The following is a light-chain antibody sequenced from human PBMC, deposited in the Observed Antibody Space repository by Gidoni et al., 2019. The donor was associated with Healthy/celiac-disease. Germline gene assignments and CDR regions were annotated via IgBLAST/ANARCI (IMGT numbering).Light chain of an antibody. J-gene: IGLJ3*02. Sequence: QSALTQPASVSGSPGQSITISCTGTSSDVGSYNLVSWYQQHPGKAPKLMIYEVSKRPSGVSNRFSGSKSGNTASLTISGLQAEDEADYYCCSYFEMFGGGTKLTVL. CDR2: EVS. CDR1: SSDVGSYNL. V-gene: IGLV2-23*02. CDR3: CSYFEM.